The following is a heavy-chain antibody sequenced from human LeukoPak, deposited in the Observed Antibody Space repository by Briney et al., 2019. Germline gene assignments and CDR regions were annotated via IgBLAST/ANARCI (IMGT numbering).Heavy chain of an antibody. Sequence: GGSLRLSCAASGFTFSSYAMSWVRQAPGKGLELVSAISGSGGSTYYADSVKGRFTISRDNSKNTLYLQMNSLRAEDTAVYYCAKDIFGYSSSWYDYWGQGTLVTVSS. J-gene: IGHJ4*02. V-gene: IGHV3-23*01. D-gene: IGHD6-13*01. CDR1: GFTFSSYA. CDR3: AKDIFGYSSSWYDY. CDR2: ISGSGGST.